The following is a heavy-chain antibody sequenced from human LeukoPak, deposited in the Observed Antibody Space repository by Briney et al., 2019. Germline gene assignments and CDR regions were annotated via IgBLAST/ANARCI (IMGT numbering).Heavy chain of an antibody. CDR1: GFTFSRYS. V-gene: IGHV3-48*04. CDR3: ARDQVRYYNWFDP. Sequence: GGSLRLSCAASGFTFSRYSMYWVRQGPGKGLEWVSYISSSGSTIYYADSVKGRFTISRDNAKNSLYLQMNSLRAEDTAVYYCARDQVRYYNWFDPWGQGTLVTVSS. J-gene: IGHJ5*02. D-gene: IGHD3-10*01. CDR2: ISSSGSTI.